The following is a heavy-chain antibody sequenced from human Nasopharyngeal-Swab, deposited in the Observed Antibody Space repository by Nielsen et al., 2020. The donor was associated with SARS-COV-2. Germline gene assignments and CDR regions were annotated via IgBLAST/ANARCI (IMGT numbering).Heavy chain of an antibody. CDR1: GFTFSSYG. Sequence: GESLKISCAASGFTFSSYGMHWVRRAPGKGLEWVALISYDGSNKYYADSVKGRFTISRDNSKNTLYLQMNSLRAEDTAVYYCAKVYGGSEFDPWGQGTLVTVSS. J-gene: IGHJ5*02. CDR3: AKVYGGSEFDP. D-gene: IGHD4-23*01. V-gene: IGHV3-30*18. CDR2: ISYDGSNK.